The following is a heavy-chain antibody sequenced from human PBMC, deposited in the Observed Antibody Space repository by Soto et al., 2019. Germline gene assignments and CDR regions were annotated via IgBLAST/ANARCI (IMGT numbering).Heavy chain of an antibody. V-gene: IGHV4-34*01. Sequence: QVQLQQWGAGLLKPSETLSLTCAVYGGSFSGYYWSWIRQPPGKGLEWIGEINHSGSTNYNPSLKSRVTISVDTSKNQFSLKLSSVTAADTAVYYCARRTTVTPLTSLNYYYGMDVWGQGTTVTVSS. CDR1: GGSFSGYY. J-gene: IGHJ6*02. D-gene: IGHD4-4*01. CDR3: ARRTTVTPLTSLNYYYGMDV. CDR2: INHSGST.